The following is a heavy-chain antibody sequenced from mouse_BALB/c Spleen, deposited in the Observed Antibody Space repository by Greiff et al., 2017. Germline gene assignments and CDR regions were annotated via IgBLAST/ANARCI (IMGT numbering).Heavy chain of an antibody. CDR2: ISTYYGDA. D-gene: IGHD2-3*01. J-gene: IGHJ3*01. Sequence: VQLQQSGAELVRPGVSVKISCKGSGYTFTDYAMHWVKQSHAKSLEWIGVISTYYGDASYNQKFKGKATMTVDKSSSTAYMELARLTSEDSAIYYCSSDDDGYYSAWFAYWGQGTLVTVSA. V-gene: IGHV1S137*01. CDR1: GYTFTDYA. CDR3: SSDDDGYYSAWFAY.